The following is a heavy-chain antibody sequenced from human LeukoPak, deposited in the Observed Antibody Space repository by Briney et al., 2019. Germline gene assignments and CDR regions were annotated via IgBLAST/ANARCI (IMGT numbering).Heavy chain of an antibody. CDR1: GFTFSTYN. Sequence: GGSLRLSCAASGFTFSTYNMNWVRQAPGKGLEWVSSITSGGGYTYYADSVKGRFTTSRDNAKNSLSLRLDSLRAEDTAVYYCARGHYEVLTSSYKWTPDYWGQGTLVTVSS. V-gene: IGHV3-21*06. D-gene: IGHD3-9*01. CDR3: ARGHYEVLTSSYKWTPDY. CDR2: ITSGGGYT. J-gene: IGHJ4*02.